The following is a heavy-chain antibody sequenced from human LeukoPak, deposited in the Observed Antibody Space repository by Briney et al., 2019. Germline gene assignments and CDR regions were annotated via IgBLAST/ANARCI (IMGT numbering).Heavy chain of an antibody. CDR2: ISGSGGST. D-gene: IGHD3-10*01. J-gene: IGHJ6*03. CDR1: GFTFSRYA. V-gene: IGHV3-23*01. Sequence: PGGSLRLSCAASGFTFSRYAMSWVRQAPGKGLEWVSAISGSGGSTYYADSVKGRFTISRDNSKNTLYLQMNSLRAEDTAVYYCAKISHYYGSGSYYYYMDVWGKGTTVTISS. CDR3: AKISHYYGSGSYYYYMDV.